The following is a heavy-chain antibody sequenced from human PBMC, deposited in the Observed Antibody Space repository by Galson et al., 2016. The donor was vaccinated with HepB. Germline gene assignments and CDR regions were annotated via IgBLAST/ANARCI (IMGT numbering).Heavy chain of an antibody. Sequence: SLRLSCAASGFTFSNAWMSWVRQAPGKGLEWVGRIKSKIDGGTTDYAAPVKGRFTISRDDSENTLYLQMNSLKTEDTAVYYCTTAFVVVIAVYAFDIWGQGTMVTVSS. J-gene: IGHJ3*02. CDR1: GFTFSNAW. V-gene: IGHV3-15*01. CDR3: TTAFVVVIAVYAFDI. D-gene: IGHD2-21*01. CDR2: IKSKIDGGTT.